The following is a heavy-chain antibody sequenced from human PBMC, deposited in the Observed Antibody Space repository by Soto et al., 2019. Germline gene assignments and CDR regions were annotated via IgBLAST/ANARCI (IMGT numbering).Heavy chain of an antibody. V-gene: IGHV3-30*18. Sequence: GRSLRLRCTASGVVLSPYCMHWFRQALGKGLEWVAVISYDGSNKYYADSVKGRFTISRDNSKNTLYLQMNSMRAEDTAVYYCAKDVVVVATFGLGDCYYRDGKDVRGRGTTVTVSS. D-gene: IGHD2-21*01. CDR1: GVVLSPYC. J-gene: IGHJ6*02. CDR3: AKDVVVVATFGLGDCYYRDGKDV. CDR2: ISYDGSNK.